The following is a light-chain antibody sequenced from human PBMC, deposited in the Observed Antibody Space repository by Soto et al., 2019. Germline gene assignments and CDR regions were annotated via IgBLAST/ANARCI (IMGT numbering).Light chain of an antibody. CDR3: QKYNSAPHT. CDR2: RAS. Sequence: DIQMTQSPSSLSASVGDRVTITCRASQSSDIYLAWYQQKPGKVPQLLIYRASLLQSGVPSRFSGSGSGTDFTLTISSLQPEDVATYYCQKYNSAPHTFGPGTKVEVK. CDR1: QSSDIY. J-gene: IGKJ3*01. V-gene: IGKV1-27*01.